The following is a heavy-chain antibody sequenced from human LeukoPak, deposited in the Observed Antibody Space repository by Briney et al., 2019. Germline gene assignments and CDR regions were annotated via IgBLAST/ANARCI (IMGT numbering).Heavy chain of an antibody. CDR2: IASDGSST. CDR1: GFTFSSYW. D-gene: IGHD4-23*01. V-gene: IGHV3-74*01. CDR3: ARGRPHGNDY. Sequence: GGSLRLSCAASGFTFSSYWMNWVRHAPGKGLVWVSRIASDGSSTTYAVSVKGRFSISRDNAKNTLYLQMNSLRVEDTAVYYCARGRPHGNDYWGQGTLVTVSS. J-gene: IGHJ4*02.